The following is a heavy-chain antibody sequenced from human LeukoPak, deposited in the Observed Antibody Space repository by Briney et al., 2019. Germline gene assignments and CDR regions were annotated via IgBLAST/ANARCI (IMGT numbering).Heavy chain of an antibody. J-gene: IGHJ4*02. CDR1: GFTFSSYA. CDR2: ISYDGSNK. D-gene: IGHD1-26*01. CDR3: ASSEWELTSLDY. Sequence: GGSLRLSCVASGFTFSSYAMHWVRQAPGKGLEWVAVISYDGSNKYYADSVKGRFTISRDNSKNTLYLQMNSLRAEDTAVYYCASSEWELTSLDYWGQGTLVTVSS. V-gene: IGHV3-30-3*01.